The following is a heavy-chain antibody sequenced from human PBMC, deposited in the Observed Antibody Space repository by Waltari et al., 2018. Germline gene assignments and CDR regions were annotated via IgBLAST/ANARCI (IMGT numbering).Heavy chain of an antibody. V-gene: IGHV1-69*13. Sequence: QVQLVQSGAEVKKPGSSVKVSCKASGGTFSSYAISWVRQAPGHASAWMGGIIPILGTATDPQKFQGRVTITAYESTSTADLELSSLRSEDTAVYYCARARHCSGGSCLFYYYYGMDVWGQGTTVTVSS. J-gene: IGHJ6*02. D-gene: IGHD2-15*01. CDR3: ARARHCSGGSCLFYYYYGMDV. CDR2: IIPILGTA. CDR1: GGTFSSYA.